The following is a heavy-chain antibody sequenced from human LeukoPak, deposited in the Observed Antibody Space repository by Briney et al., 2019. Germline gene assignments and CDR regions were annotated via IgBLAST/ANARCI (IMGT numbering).Heavy chain of an antibody. CDR1: GGTFSSYA. D-gene: IGHD2-21*02. Sequence: GASVKVSCKASGGTFSSYAISWVRQAPGQGLEWMGGIIPIFGTANYAQEFQGRVTITTDESMSTAYMELSSLRSEDTAVYYCASHIYCGGDCYPLFDYWGQGTLVTVSS. V-gene: IGHV1-69*05. CDR2: IIPIFGTA. J-gene: IGHJ4*02. CDR3: ASHIYCGGDCYPLFDY.